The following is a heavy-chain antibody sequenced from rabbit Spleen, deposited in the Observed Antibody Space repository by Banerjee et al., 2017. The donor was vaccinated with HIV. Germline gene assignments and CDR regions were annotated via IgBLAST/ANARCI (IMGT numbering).Heavy chain of an antibody. D-gene: IGHD2-1*01. Sequence: QSLEESGGDLVKPGGSLTLSCKASGFDFTSDYMTWVRQAPGKGLEWIGLIYTAGGSTDYASWVNGRFTISSDNAQNTVHLQMNSLTAADTATYFCARARDTYDDVGDYARLDLWGQGTLVTVS. J-gene: IGHJ3*01. CDR2: IYTAGGST. V-gene: IGHV1S7*01. CDR1: GFDFTSDY. CDR3: ARARDTYDDVGDYARLDL.